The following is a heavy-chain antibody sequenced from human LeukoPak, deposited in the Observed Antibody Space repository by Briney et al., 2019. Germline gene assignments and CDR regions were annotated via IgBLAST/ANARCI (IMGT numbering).Heavy chain of an antibody. D-gene: IGHD3-10*01. Sequence: GGSLRLSCAASGFAFNNYVMTWVRQAPGKGLDWFSAISGSGDSTYYADSVKGRFTISRDSSKSTLYPQMTSLTAEDTAVYYCAKGSGASRPYYLDYWGRGTLVTVSS. CDR2: ISGSGDST. CDR3: AKGSGASRPYYLDY. CDR1: GFAFNNYV. J-gene: IGHJ4*02. V-gene: IGHV3-23*01.